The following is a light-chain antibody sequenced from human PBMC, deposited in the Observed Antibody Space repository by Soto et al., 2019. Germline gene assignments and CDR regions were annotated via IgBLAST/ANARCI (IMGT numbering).Light chain of an antibody. CDR2: GAS. V-gene: IGKV3-15*01. J-gene: IGKJ4*01. Sequence: EIVMTQSPATLSVSPGERDTLSCRASQSVSSNLAWYQQKPGQAPRLLVYGASTRATGIPARFSGSGSGTEFTLTISSLQSEDFAVYYCQQYNNWPPTCGGGTKVEIK. CDR3: QQYNNWPPT. CDR1: QSVSSN.